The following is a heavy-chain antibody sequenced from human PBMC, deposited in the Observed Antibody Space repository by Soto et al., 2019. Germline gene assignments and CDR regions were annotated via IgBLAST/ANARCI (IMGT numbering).Heavy chain of an antibody. V-gene: IGHV3-21*01. CDR2: ISSSSFSI. CDR3: ARNESSNIYGMDV. J-gene: IGHJ6*02. D-gene: IGHD6-6*01. Sequence: EVQLVESGGGLVKPGGSLRLSCAASGFTFSSYSMNWVRQAPGKGLEWVSSISSSSFSINYADSVKGRFSISRDNAKNSLHLQMNTLRAEDTAVYYCARNESSNIYGMDVWGQGTKVTVSS. CDR1: GFTFSSYS.